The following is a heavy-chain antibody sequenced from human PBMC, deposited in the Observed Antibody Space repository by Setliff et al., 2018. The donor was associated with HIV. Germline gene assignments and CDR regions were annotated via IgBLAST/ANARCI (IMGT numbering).Heavy chain of an antibody. Sequence: SETLSLTCTVYGGSFSGYYWSWIRQPPGKGLEWIGEINHRGSTNHRGSTNYNPSLKSRVTLSVDTSKNQFSLKLTSITAADTAVYYCARKGAGYNTYYFDYWGQGALVTVSS. CDR3: ARKGAGYNTYYFDY. CDR2: INHRGSTNHRGST. D-gene: IGHD3-9*01. CDR1: GGSFSGYY. J-gene: IGHJ4*02. V-gene: IGHV4-34*01.